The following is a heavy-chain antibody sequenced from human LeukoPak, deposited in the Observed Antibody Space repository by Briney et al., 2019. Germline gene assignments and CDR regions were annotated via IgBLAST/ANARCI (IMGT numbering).Heavy chain of an antibody. V-gene: IGHV3-23*01. Sequence: PGGSLRLSCAASGFTFSSYAMSWVRQAPGKGLEWVSAISGSGGSTYYADFVKGRFTISRDNSKNTLYLQMNSLRAEDTAVYYCAKPRIRRPPFIPLVDYWGQGTLVTVSS. CDR2: ISGSGGST. CDR1: GFTFSSYA. J-gene: IGHJ4*02. D-gene: IGHD5-18*01. CDR3: AKPRIRRPPFIPLVDY.